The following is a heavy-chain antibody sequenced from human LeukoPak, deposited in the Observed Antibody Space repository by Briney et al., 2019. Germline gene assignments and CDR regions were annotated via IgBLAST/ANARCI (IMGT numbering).Heavy chain of an antibody. J-gene: IGHJ4*02. Sequence: GGSLRLSCAASGFTFSSYAMHWVRQAPGKGLEYVSAISSNGGITYYANSVKGRFTISRDNSKNMLYLRMGSLRAEDMAVYYCARVGMVRGVMAYFDYWGQGTLVTVSS. CDR2: ISSNGGIT. V-gene: IGHV3-64*01. CDR3: ARVGMVRGVMAYFDY. D-gene: IGHD3-10*01. CDR1: GFTFSSYA.